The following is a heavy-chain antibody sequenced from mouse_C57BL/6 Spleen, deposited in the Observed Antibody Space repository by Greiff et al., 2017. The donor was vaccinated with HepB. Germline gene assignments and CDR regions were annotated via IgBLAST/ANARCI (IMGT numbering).Heavy chain of an antibody. V-gene: IGHV1-50*01. Sequence: QVQLQQPGAELVKPGASVKLSCKASGYTFTSYWMQWVKQRPGQGLEWIGEIDPSDSYTNYNQKFKGKATLTVDTSSSTAYMQLSSLTSEDAAGYYCARFLGRGYAMDYWGQGTSVTVSS. D-gene: IGHD4-1*01. CDR1: GYTFTSYW. CDR3: ARFLGRGYAMDY. J-gene: IGHJ4*01. CDR2: IDPSDSYT.